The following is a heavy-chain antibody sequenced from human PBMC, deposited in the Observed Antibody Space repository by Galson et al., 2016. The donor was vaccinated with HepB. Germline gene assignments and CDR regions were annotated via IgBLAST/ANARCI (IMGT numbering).Heavy chain of an antibody. Sequence: GAEVKKPGESLKISCEASGYTFTNYWIAWVRQMPGKGLEWMGMIYPDDFDTRYSPSFQGQVTISADKSINTAYLQWSSLRASDTGPYYCARRNRALGCTHDHYHMGVWGKGTTVTVSS. D-gene: IGHD1-1*01. CDR2: IYPDDFDT. J-gene: IGHJ6*03. V-gene: IGHV5-51*01. CDR3: ARRNRALGCTHDHYHMGV. CDR1: GYTFTNYW.